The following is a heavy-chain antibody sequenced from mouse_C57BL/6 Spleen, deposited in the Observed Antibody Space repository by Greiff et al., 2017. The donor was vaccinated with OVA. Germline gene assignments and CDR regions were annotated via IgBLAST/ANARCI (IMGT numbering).Heavy chain of an antibody. CDR2: IWSGGST. J-gene: IGHJ1*01. D-gene: IGHD4-1*02. V-gene: IGHV2-2*01. CDR1: GFSLTSYG. Sequence: QVQLQQSGPGLVQPSQSLSITCTVSGFSLTSYGVHWVRQSPGKGLEWLGVIWSGGSTDYNAAFISRLSISKDYSNSQVFFKMNSLQADDTSIYSCAINWATGTGCFDVWDAATSVTVSS. CDR3: AINWATGTGCFDV.